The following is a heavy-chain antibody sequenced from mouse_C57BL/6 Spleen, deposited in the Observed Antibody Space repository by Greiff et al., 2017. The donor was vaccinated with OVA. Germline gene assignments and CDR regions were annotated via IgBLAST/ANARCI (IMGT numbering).Heavy chain of an antibody. J-gene: IGHJ4*01. CDR3: ALTGTDYYAMDY. D-gene: IGHD4-1*01. V-gene: IGHV1-52*01. CDR1: GYTFTSYW. CDR2: IDPSDSET. Sequence: VQLQQPGAELVRPGSSVKLSCKASGYTFTSYWMHWVKQRPIQGLEWIGNIDPSDSETHYNQKFKDKATLTVDKSSSTAYMQLSSLTSEDSAVYYCALTGTDYYAMDYWGQGTSVTVSS.